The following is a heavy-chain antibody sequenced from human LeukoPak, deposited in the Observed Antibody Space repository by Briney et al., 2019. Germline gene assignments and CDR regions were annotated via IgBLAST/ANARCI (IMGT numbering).Heavy chain of an antibody. V-gene: IGHV3-23*01. CDR3: HLVGATYYFDY. CDR2: ISGSGGST. CDR1: GFTFSSYA. Sequence: GGSLRLSCAASGFTFSSYAMSWVRQAPGKGLEWVSAISGSGGSTYYADSVKGRFTISRDNSKNTLYLQMSSLRAEDTAVYYCHLVGATYYFDYWGQGTLVTVSS. J-gene: IGHJ4*02. D-gene: IGHD1-26*01.